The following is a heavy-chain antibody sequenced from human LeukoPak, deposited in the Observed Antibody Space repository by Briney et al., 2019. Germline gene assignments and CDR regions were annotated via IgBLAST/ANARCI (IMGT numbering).Heavy chain of an antibody. J-gene: IGHJ4*02. D-gene: IGHD3-10*01. V-gene: IGHV1-2*02. Sequence: GASVKVSCKASGYTFTGYYMHWVRQAPGQGLEWMGWINPNSGGTNYAQKFQGRVTMTRDTSISTAYMELSRLRSDDTAVYYCARDFGFGELGDLFDYWGQGTLVTVSS. CDR1: GYTFTGYY. CDR3: ARDFGFGELGDLFDY. CDR2: INPNSGGT.